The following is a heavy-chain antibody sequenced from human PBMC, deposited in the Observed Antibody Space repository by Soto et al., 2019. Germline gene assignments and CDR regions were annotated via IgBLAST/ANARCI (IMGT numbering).Heavy chain of an antibody. D-gene: IGHD3-10*01. CDR2: IYYSGST. CDR1: GGSISSYY. Sequence: SETLSLTCTVSGGSISSYYWSWIRQPPGKGLEWIGYIYYSGSTNYNPSLKSRVTISVDTSKNQFSLKLSSVTAADTAVYYCARRARYGSGGGWFDPWGQGTLVTVSS. CDR3: ARRARYGSGGGWFDP. J-gene: IGHJ5*02. V-gene: IGHV4-59*01.